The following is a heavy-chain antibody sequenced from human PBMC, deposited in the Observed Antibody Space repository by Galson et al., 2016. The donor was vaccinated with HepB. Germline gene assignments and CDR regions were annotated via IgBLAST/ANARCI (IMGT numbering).Heavy chain of an antibody. CDR2: IKEDGSQT. Sequence: SLRLSCAASGFTFSRNWMSWVRQPPGKGLEYVANIKEDGSQTYYVDSVRGRFTISRDNAKNSLYLQMDSLRAEDTAVYYCTRDVAWGRFDLWGQGTLVTVSS. CDR3: TRDVAWGRFDL. V-gene: IGHV3-7*01. J-gene: IGHJ4*02. D-gene: IGHD7-27*01. CDR1: GFTFSRNW.